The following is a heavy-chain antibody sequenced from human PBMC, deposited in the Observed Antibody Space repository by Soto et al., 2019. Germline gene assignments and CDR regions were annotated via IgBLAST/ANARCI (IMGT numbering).Heavy chain of an antibody. Sequence: PSETLSLTCTVSGGSVSSGSYYWSWIRQPPGKGLEWIGYIYYSGSTNYNPSLKSRVTISVDTSKNQFSLKLSSVTAADTAVYYCARSSSWTKYYYGMDVWGQGTTVTVSS. D-gene: IGHD6-13*01. CDR2: IYYSGST. CDR3: ARSSSWTKYYYGMDV. CDR1: GGSVSSGSYY. J-gene: IGHJ6*02. V-gene: IGHV4-61*01.